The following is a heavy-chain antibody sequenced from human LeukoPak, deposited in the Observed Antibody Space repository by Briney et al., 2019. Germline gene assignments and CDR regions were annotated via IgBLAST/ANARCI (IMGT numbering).Heavy chain of an antibody. Sequence: ASVKVSCKASGYTFTSYDINWVRQATGQGLEWMGWMNPNNGNTGYAQKFQGRVTMTRNTSISTAYMELSSLRSEDTAVYYCARDPAYSYGYPDAFDIWGQGTMVTVSS. CDR1: GYTFTSYD. CDR3: ARDPAYSYGYPDAFDI. D-gene: IGHD5-18*01. J-gene: IGHJ3*02. CDR2: MNPNNGNT. V-gene: IGHV1-8*01.